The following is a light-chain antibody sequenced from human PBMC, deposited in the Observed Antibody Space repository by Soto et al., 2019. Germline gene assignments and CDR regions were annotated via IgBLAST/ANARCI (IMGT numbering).Light chain of an antibody. Sequence: QSALTQPASVSESPGQSITISCTGTSSDIGTYDYVSWYQQHPGKAPKLIIYEVTNRPSGLSNRFSGSKSGSTASLTISGLQAEDEADYYCSSYTSTSIPVVFGGGTKVTVL. CDR1: SSDIGTYDY. CDR2: EVT. V-gene: IGLV2-14*01. J-gene: IGLJ3*02. CDR3: SSYTSTSIPVV.